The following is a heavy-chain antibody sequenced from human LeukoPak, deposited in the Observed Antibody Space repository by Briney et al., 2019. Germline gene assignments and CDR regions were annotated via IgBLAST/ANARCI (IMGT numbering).Heavy chain of an antibody. CDR2: ISGSGIRK. V-gene: IGHV3-23*01. D-gene: IGHD3-10*01. J-gene: IGHJ6*03. CDR3: AKAPRHRGISMVRGVREDHYMDV. CDR1: GFTFSSYA. Sequence: GGSLRLSCAASGFTFSSYAMSWVRQAPGKGLEWVSDISGSGIRKNDADSVKGRFTISRDNSKNTLYLQMNSLRAEDTAVYYCAKAPRHRGISMVRGVREDHYMDVWGKGTTVTISS.